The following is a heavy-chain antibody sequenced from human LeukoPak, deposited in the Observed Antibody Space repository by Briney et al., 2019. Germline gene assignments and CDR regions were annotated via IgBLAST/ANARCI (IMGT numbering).Heavy chain of an antibody. CDR2: IYSGGNT. J-gene: IGHJ1*01. V-gene: IGHV3-53*05. CDR3: ARDSQEFFQH. Sequence: GGSLRLSCAASGFTVSDNYMGWVRQAPGKGLKGLEWVSVIYSGGNTYYADSVKGRFIISRDNSKNSLYLQMNSPRTEDTALYYCARDSQEFFQHWGQGTLVTVSS. CDR1: GFTVSDNY.